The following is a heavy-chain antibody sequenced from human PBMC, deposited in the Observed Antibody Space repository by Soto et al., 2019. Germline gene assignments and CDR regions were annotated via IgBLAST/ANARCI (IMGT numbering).Heavy chain of an antibody. D-gene: IGHD5-12*01. V-gene: IGHV4-59*01. CDR3: KRYRGYSGYDGTYYYYGMDV. CDR2: IHYSGST. J-gene: IGHJ6*02. CDR1: CGSISSYY. Sequence: PSETLSLTCTVSCGSISSYYWSWIRQPPGMGLEWIGWIHYSGSTNYNPSLKSRVTISVDTSKNQFSLKLSSVTAADTAAYYCKRYRGYSGYDGTYYYYGMDVWGQGTTVNVSS.